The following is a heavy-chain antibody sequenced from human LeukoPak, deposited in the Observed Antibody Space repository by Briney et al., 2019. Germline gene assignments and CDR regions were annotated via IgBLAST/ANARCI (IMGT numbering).Heavy chain of an antibody. J-gene: IGHJ4*02. CDR1: GGSISSGSYY. V-gene: IGHV4-61*02. D-gene: IGHD5-18*01. Sequence: SETLSLTCTVSGGSISSGSYYWSWIRQPAGKGLEWIGRIYTSGSTNYNPSLKSRVTISVDTSKNQFSLKLSSVTAADTAVYYCAREYTAMVTFGFEKFDYWGQGTLVTVSS. CDR3: AREYTAMVTFGFEKFDY. CDR2: IYTSGST.